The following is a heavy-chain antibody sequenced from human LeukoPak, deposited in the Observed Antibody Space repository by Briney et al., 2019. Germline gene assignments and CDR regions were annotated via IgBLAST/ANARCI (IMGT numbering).Heavy chain of an antibody. CDR3: ARHPLAYCTGSGGSCYPL. V-gene: IGHV4-39*01. CDR2: IYYTGTT. CDR1: GGSISSSSYY. D-gene: IGHD2-15*01. J-gene: IGHJ4*02. Sequence: SETLSLTCTVSGGSISSSSYYWGWIRQPPGKGLEWIGSIYYTGTTYYNPSLKSRVTISVDTPKNQFSLKLSSVTAADTAVYYCARHPLAYCTGSGGSCYPLWGQGTLVTVSS.